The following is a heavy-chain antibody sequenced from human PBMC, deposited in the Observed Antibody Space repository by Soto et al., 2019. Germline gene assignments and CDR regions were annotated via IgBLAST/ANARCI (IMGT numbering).Heavy chain of an antibody. D-gene: IGHD3-22*01. V-gene: IGHV2-70*01. CDR3: ARIQKDSSGYYPRRGAFDI. CDR2: IDWDDDK. J-gene: IGHJ3*02. Sequence: GSGPTLVNPTQTLTLTCTFSGFSLSTILICVSWIRHPPGKALEWLALIDWDDDKYYSTSLKTRLTISKDTSKNQVVLTMTNMDPVDTATYYCARIQKDSSGYYPRRGAFDIWGQGTMVTVSS. CDR1: GFSLSTILIC.